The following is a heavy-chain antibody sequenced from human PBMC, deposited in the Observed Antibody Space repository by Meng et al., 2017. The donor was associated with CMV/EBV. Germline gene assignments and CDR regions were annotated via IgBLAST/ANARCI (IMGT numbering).Heavy chain of an antibody. CDR1: GGSFSGYY. Sequence: ESLKISCAVYGGSFSGYYWSWIRQPPGKGLEWIGEINHSGSTNYNPSLKSRVTISVDTSKNQFSLKLSSVTAADTAVYYCARGRVSSWYGTSYYYGMDVWGQGTTVTVSS. CDR3: ARGRVSSWYGTSYYYGMDV. CDR2: INHSGST. J-gene: IGHJ6*02. D-gene: IGHD6-13*01. V-gene: IGHV4-34*01.